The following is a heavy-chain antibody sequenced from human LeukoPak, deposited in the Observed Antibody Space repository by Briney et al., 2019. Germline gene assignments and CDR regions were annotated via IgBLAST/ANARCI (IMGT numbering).Heavy chain of an antibody. Sequence: KSSETLSLTCTVSGGSISSYYWSWIRQPPGKGLEWIGYIYYSGSTNYNPSLKSRVTISVDTSKNQFSLKLSSVTAADTAVYYCARASHYDFWSGYYSPFDYWGQGTLVTVSS. J-gene: IGHJ4*02. V-gene: IGHV4-59*01. CDR1: GGSISSYY. CDR2: IYYSGST. CDR3: ARASHYDFWSGYYSPFDY. D-gene: IGHD3-3*01.